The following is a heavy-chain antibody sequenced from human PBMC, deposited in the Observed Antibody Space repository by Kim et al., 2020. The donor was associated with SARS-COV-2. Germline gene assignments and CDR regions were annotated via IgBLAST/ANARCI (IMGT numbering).Heavy chain of an antibody. Sequence: ASVKVSCKASGYSYTNYGISWVRQAPGQGLEWMGWISAYNGHTNYAQKLQGRVTMTIDTSTSTAYMELRSLRSDDTAVYYCARDVGDYNLWSAYYSVLGNYYHGMDVWGQGTTVTVSS. CDR2: ISAYNGHT. D-gene: IGHD3-3*01. CDR3: ARDVGDYNLWSAYYSVLGNYYHGMDV. J-gene: IGHJ6*02. CDR1: GYSYTNYG. V-gene: IGHV1-18*01.